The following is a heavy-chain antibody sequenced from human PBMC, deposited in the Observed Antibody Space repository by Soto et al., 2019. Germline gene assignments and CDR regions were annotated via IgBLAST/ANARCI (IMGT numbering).Heavy chain of an antibody. Sequence: SETLSLTCTVSGGSISSGGYYWSWIRQHPGKGLEWIGYIYYSGSTYYNPSLKSRVTISVDTSKNQFSLKLSSVTAADTAVYYCARAGLDGYDGNFDYWGQGTLVTVSS. CDR2: IYYSGST. CDR3: ARAGLDGYDGNFDY. D-gene: IGHD5-12*01. J-gene: IGHJ4*02. CDR1: GGSISSGGYY. V-gene: IGHV4-31*03.